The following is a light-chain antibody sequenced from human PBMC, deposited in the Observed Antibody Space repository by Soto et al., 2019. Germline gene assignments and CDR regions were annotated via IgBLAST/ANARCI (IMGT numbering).Light chain of an antibody. Sequence: AIRMTQSPSSFSASTGDRVTITCRASQGISSYLAWYQQKPGKAPQLLIYAASTLQDGVPSRFSGSGSGTDFILTISCLQSEDFATYYCQQYYNYPYTFGQGTKLEIK. V-gene: IGKV1-8*01. CDR1: QGISSY. CDR3: QQYYNYPYT. J-gene: IGKJ2*01. CDR2: AAS.